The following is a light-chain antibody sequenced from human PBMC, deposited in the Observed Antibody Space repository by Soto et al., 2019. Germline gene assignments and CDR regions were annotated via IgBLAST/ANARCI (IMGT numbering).Light chain of an antibody. CDR1: QSISTR. J-gene: IGKJ1*01. CDR2: KAS. CDR3: QQYTLSPWT. Sequence: DIQMTQSPSSLSASVGERVTVTCRASQSISTRLAWYQQRPGQAPKLLIYKASTQHTGVPSRLSGSGSGTVFTLTISSLQPDDFAVYYCQQYTLSPWTFGQGTRVDLK. V-gene: IGKV1-5*03.